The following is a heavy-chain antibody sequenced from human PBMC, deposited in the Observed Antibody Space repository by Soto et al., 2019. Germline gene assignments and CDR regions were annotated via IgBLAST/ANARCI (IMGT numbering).Heavy chain of an antibody. CDR1: GFSFGDAW. CDR3: ATFRSYSDS. V-gene: IGHV3-15*01. Sequence: PGGSLRLSCAASGFSFGDAWMTWVRQAPGKRLEWVGRIKSQGEGGTTEYGAPVKGRFTISRDDSENTLHLQMNSLKTEDTAVYYCATFRSYSDSWGQGTLVTVSS. D-gene: IGHD1-26*01. CDR2: IKSQGEGGTT. J-gene: IGHJ5*01.